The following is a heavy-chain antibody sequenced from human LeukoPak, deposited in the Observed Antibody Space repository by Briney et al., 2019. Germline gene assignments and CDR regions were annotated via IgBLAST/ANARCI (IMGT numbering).Heavy chain of an antibody. CDR3: AKSFGPVIAAAGTGAD. Sequence: GGSLRLSCTVSGFTVSTNSMSWVRQAPGKGLEWVSVIYSGGNTDYADSVKGRFTISRDNSKNALYLQMNSLRAEDTAIYYCAKSFGPVIAAAGTGADWGQGTLVTVSS. CDR2: IYSGGNT. D-gene: IGHD6-13*01. J-gene: IGHJ4*02. V-gene: IGHV3-53*01. CDR1: GFTVSTNS.